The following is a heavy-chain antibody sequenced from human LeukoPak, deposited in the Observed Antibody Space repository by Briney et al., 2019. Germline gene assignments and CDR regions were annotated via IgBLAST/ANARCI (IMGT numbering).Heavy chain of an antibody. CDR3: VRSKSGTYSWFDP. CDR2: IYYTGNT. CDR1: GGSISPYY. Sequence: SETLSLTCTVSGGSISPYYWSWIRQPPGKGLEWIGFIYYTGNTNYNPSLKSRLTISVDTSKNQISLKVSSVTAADTAVYYCVRSKSGTYSWFDPWGQGTLVTVSS. V-gene: IGHV4-59*01. D-gene: IGHD1-26*01. J-gene: IGHJ5*02.